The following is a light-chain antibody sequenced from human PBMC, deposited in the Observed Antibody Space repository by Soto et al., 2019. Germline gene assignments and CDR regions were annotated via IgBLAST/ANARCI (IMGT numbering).Light chain of an antibody. J-gene: IGKJ2*01. Sequence: DIQMTQSPSSLSASVGDRVTITCRASQSISSYLNWYQQKPGKAPKLLIYAASSLQGGVPSRFSGSGSGTDFTLTISSPQPEDFATYYCQQSYSTPQNTFGQGTKLEIK. CDR2: AAS. CDR1: QSISSY. V-gene: IGKV1-39*01. CDR3: QQSYSTPQNT.